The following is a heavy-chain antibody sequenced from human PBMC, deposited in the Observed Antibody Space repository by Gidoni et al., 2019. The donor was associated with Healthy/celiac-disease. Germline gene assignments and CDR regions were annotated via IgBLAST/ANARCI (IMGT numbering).Heavy chain of an antibody. V-gene: IGHV1-69*09. CDR1: GGTFSSYA. D-gene: IGHD2-2*01. J-gene: IGHJ5*02. Sequence: QVQLVQSGAEVKKPGSSVKVSCKASGGTFSSYAISWVRQAPGQGLEWMGRINPILGIANYAQKFQGRVTITADKSTSTAYMELSSLRSEDTAVYYCASDIVVVPAALGWFDPWGQGTLVTVSS. CDR2: INPILGIA. CDR3: ASDIVVVPAALGWFDP.